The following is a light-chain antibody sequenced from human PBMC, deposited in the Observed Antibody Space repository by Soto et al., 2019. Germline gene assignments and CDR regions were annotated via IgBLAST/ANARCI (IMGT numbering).Light chain of an antibody. CDR3: QQYSSNPS. CDR2: QAS. V-gene: IGKV1-5*03. CDR1: QSISSW. J-gene: IGKJ1*01. Sequence: DIQMTQSPSTLSASLGDRVTITCRASQSISSWLAWYQQKPGKAPKLLISQASSLEGGVPSRFSGSGSGTEFTLAISSLQPDDFATYYCQQYSSNPSFGQGTKVETK.